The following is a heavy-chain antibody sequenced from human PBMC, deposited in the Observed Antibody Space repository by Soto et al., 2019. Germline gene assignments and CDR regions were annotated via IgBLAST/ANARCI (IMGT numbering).Heavy chain of an antibody. J-gene: IGHJ5*02. V-gene: IGHV4-31*03. CDR2: IYYSGST. D-gene: IGHD3-22*01. Sequence: SETLSLTCTVSGGSISSGGYYWSWIRQHPGKGLEWIGYIYYSGSTYYSPSLKSRVTISVDTSKNQFSLKLSSVTAADTAVYYCARVSYYYDSSGYYPALRWFDPWGQGTLVTVSS. CDR1: GGSISSGGYY. CDR3: ARVSYYYDSSGYYPALRWFDP.